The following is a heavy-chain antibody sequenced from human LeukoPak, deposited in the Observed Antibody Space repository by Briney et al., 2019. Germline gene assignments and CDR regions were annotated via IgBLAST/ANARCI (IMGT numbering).Heavy chain of an antibody. CDR1: GGSISSGSYY. CDR3: ARGISSGRKSGFDY. J-gene: IGHJ4*02. Sequence: PSQTLSLTCTVSGGSISSGSYYWSWIRQPAGKGLEWIGRIYTSGSTNYNPSLKSRVTISVDTSKNQFSLKLSSVTAADTAVYYRARGISSGRKSGFDYWGQGTLVTVSS. D-gene: IGHD6-19*01. CDR2: IYTSGST. V-gene: IGHV4-61*02.